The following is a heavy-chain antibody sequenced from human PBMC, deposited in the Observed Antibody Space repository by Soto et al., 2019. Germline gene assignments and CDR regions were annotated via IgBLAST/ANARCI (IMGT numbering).Heavy chain of an antibody. Sequence: TLSLTCTVSGGSISSGGYYWSWIRQHPGKGREWIGYIYYSGRTYYNPSLKSRVTISVDTSKNQFSLKLSSVTAADTAVYYCARGGYSYGYALYYGMDVWGQGTTVTVSS. CDR2: IYYSGRT. CDR3: ARGGYSYGYALYYGMDV. CDR1: GGSISSGGYY. J-gene: IGHJ6*02. D-gene: IGHD5-18*01. V-gene: IGHV4-31*03.